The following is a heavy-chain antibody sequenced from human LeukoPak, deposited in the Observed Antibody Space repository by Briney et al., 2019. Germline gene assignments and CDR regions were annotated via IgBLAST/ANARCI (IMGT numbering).Heavy chain of an antibody. D-gene: IGHD3-16*02. Sequence: SETLSLTCAVSGGSISSGGYSWSWIRQPPGEGLEWIVYIYHSGSTYYNPSLKSRVTISVDRSKNQFSLKLSSVTAADTAVYYCARAAFGGVIVNWGQGTLVTVSS. CDR1: GGSISSGGYS. J-gene: IGHJ4*02. CDR2: IYHSGST. CDR3: ARAAFGGVIVN. V-gene: IGHV4-30-2*01.